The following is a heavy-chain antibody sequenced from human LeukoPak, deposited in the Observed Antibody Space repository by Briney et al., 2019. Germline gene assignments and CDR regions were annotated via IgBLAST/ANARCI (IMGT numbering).Heavy chain of an antibody. CDR3: GSSPVAGTGIDP. J-gene: IGHJ5*02. CDR1: GYTFSGYY. D-gene: IGHD6-19*01. V-gene: IGHV1-2*02. CDR2: ITPNSGGT. Sequence: ASVKVSCKASGYTFSGYYINWVGRAPGQGLEWMGWITPNSGGTNYAQKFQGRVTMTTDTSISKAYMELSRLRSDDTAVYYCGSSPVAGTGIDPWGQGTLVTVSS.